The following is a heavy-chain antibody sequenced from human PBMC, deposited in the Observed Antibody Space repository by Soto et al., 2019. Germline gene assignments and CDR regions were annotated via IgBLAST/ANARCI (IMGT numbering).Heavy chain of an antibody. D-gene: IGHD2-21*02. Sequence: PSQTLSLTCAISGDSVSSNSAAWNWIRQSPSRGLEWLGRAYYRSQWYYDSAVSVRSRITVIPDTSKNQFSLQLNSVTPEDTAVYYCTKQKGDSRTYNGMDGCGQGTTVTVSS. CDR2: AYYRSQWYY. J-gene: IGHJ6*02. CDR1: GDSVSSNSAA. CDR3: TKQKGDSRTYNGMDG. V-gene: IGHV6-1*01.